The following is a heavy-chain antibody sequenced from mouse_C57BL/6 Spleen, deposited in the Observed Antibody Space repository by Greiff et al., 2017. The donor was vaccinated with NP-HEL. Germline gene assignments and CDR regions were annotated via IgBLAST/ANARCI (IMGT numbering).Heavy chain of an antibody. CDR1: GYTFTSYW. CDR3: ARLRGTAQYYFDY. D-gene: IGHD3-2*02. CDR2: INPSSGYT. Sequence: QVQLQQSGAELVKPGASVKLSCKASGYTFTSYWMHWVKQRPGQGLEWIGYINPSSGYTKYNQKFKDKATLTADKSSSTAYMQLSSLTYEDSAVYYCARLRGTAQYYFDYWGQGTTLTVSS. V-gene: IGHV1-7*01. J-gene: IGHJ2*01.